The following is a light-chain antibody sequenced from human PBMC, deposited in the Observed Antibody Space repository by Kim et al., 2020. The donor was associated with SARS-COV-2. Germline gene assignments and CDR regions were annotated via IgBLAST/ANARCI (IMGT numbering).Light chain of an antibody. J-gene: IGLJ2*01. V-gene: IGLV1-51*01. CDR1: TYNMANYL. CDR2: DNN. CDR3: GTGDSRGGGV. Sequence: PGKNVTISCAGSTYNMANYLVSCYQQPPGTAPDLLYYDNNKRPGRIPDRFSGNKSGTAATLGITGLQTGDDADYYCGTGDSRGGGVFGGGTQLTVL.